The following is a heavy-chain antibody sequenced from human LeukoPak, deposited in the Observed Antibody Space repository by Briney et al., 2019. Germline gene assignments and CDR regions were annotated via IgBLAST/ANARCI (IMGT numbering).Heavy chain of an antibody. CDR1: GFTFDDYG. D-gene: IGHD1-14*01. J-gene: IGHJ4*02. CDR2: INWNGGST. Sequence: GGSLRLSSVGSGFTFDDYGMRWVRQSPGKGLEWFAGINWNGGSTGYADSVKGRFTISRDNAKNSLYLQMNSLRGEDTALYYCAISPGITGTTTGFDYWGQGTLVIVSS. V-gene: IGHV3-20*03. CDR3: AISPGITGTTTGFDY.